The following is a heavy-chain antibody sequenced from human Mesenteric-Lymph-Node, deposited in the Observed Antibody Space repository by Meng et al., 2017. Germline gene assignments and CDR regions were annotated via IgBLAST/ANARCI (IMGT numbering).Heavy chain of an antibody. CDR3: AGGFGAFDY. CDR2: ISWNSGSI. V-gene: IGHV3-9*01. CDR1: GFTFDDYA. Sequence: SLKISCAASGFTFDDYAMRWVRQAPGKGLEWVSGISWNSGSIGYADSVKGRFTISRDNAKNSLYLQMNSLRAEDTAVYYCAGGFGAFDYWGQGTLVTVSS. J-gene: IGHJ4*02. D-gene: IGHD3-10*01.